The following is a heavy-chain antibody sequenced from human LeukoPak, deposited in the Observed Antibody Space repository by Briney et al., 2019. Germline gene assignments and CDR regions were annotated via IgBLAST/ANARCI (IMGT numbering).Heavy chain of an antibody. CDR1: GGSVSSGSYY. J-gene: IGHJ4*02. CDR2: IYYSGST. CDR3: ARDGRFPPEVLPRYFDY. D-gene: IGHD1-26*01. Sequence: SETLSPTCAVSGGSVSSGSYYWGWIRQPPGKGLEWIGNIYYSGSTYYNPSLKSRVTISVETSKNQFSLKLSSVTAADTAVYYCARDGRFPPEVLPRYFDYWGQGTLVTVSS. V-gene: IGHV4-39*07.